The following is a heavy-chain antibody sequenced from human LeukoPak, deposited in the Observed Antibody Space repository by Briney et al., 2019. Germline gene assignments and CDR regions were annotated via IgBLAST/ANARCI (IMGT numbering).Heavy chain of an antibody. J-gene: IGHJ4*02. Sequence: PGGSLRLSCAASGFTFSSYSMNWVRQAPGKGLEWVSSISSSSSYIYYADSVKGRFTISRDNAKNSLYLQMNSLRAEDTAVYYCARGVGIAVAGVSDYWGQGTLVTVSS. V-gene: IGHV3-21*01. CDR2: ISSSSSYI. D-gene: IGHD6-19*01. CDR3: ARGVGIAVAGVSDY. CDR1: GFTFSSYS.